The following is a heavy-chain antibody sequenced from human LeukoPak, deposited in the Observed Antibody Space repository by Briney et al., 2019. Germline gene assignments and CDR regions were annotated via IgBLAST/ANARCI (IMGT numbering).Heavy chain of an antibody. CDR2: IYYSGST. Sequence: SETLSLTCTVSGGSISSSSYYWGWIRQPPGKGLEWIGSIYYSGSTYYNPSLKSRVTISVDTSKNQFSLKLSSVTAADTAVYYCARVHVLLWFWELLPDAFDIWGQGTMVTVSS. J-gene: IGHJ3*02. CDR1: GGSISSSSYY. V-gene: IGHV4-39*07. D-gene: IGHD3-10*01. CDR3: ARVHVLLWFWELLPDAFDI.